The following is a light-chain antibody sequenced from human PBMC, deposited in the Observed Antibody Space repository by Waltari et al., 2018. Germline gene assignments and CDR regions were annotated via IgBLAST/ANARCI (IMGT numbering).Light chain of an antibody. CDR1: RSDVGRDHS. J-gene: IGLJ2*01. Sequence: QSALPQPASVSGSPGQSITISCTGSRSDVGRDHSVSWYEDHPGQAPKVIIYDGNKRPSGVSDRFSGSKSGNTASLTISGLQAEDEATFYCSSQSTKNGVIFGGGTKVTVL. CDR2: DGN. V-gene: IGLV2-14*03. CDR3: SSQSTKNGVI.